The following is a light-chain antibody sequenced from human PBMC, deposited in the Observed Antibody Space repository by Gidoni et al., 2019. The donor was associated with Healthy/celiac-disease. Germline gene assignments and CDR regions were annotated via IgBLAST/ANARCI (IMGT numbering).Light chain of an antibody. CDR2: AAS. Sequence: DIQMPQSPSSLSASVGDRVTITCRASQSISSYLNWYQQKPGKAPKLLIYAASSLQSGVPSRFSGSGSGTDFTLTISSLQPVDFATYYYQHSYSTPWTFGQGTKVEIK. CDR1: QSISSY. CDR3: QHSYSTPWT. J-gene: IGKJ1*01. V-gene: IGKV1-39*01.